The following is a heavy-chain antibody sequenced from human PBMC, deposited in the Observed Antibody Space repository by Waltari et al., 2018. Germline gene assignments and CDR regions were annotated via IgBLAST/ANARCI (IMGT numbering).Heavy chain of an antibody. J-gene: IGHJ4*02. Sequence: QVHLQESGPGLVKPSETLSLICTVSGGSISDSYWGWFRQPPGKGLEWIGYIHFTGVPNYSPSLESRVVISVDTSKNQFSLKVNSVTAADTAVYYCATLVTSCIEDNCYDALGSWGLGALVTVSS. CDR2: IHFTGVP. CDR1: GGSISDSY. D-gene: IGHD1-20*01. CDR3: ATLVTSCIEDNCYDALGS. V-gene: IGHV4-59*13.